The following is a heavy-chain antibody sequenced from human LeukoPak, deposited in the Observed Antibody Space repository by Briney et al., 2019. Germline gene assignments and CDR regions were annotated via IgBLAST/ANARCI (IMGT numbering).Heavy chain of an antibody. CDR2: IYPRDGST. J-gene: IGHJ3*02. V-gene: IGHV1-46*01. CDR1: GYSFTSNY. CDR3: ARGGLGGNDAFDI. Sequence: ASVKVSCKASGYSFTSNYIHWVRQAPGQGLEWMGMIYPRDGSTSYAQKFQGRVTVTRDTSTSTVHMELSGLRSEDTAVYYCARGGLGGNDAFDIWGQGTMVTVSS. D-gene: IGHD6-25*01.